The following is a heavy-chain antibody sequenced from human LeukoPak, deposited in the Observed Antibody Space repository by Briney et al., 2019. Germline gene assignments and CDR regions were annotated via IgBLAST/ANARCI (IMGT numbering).Heavy chain of an antibody. CDR3: VKGSRGRDPDYFDY. J-gene: IGHJ4*02. V-gene: IGHV3-23*01. Sequence: GGSLRLSCAASGFTFSRYAMSWVRQAPGKGLDWVSVISGSGDNTYYADSVKRRFTFSRDKSKNTLFLKMNSLRAEDTAVYYCVKGSRGRDPDYFDYWGQGTLVTVSS. D-gene: IGHD3-10*01. CDR1: GFTFSRYA. CDR2: ISGSGDNT.